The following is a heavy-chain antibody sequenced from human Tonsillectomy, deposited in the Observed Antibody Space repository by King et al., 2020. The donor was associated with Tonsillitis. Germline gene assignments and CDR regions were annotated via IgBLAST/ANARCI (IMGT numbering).Heavy chain of an antibody. CDR3: AKDQMGIIYYYMDV. J-gene: IGHJ6*03. V-gene: IGHV3-23*04. CDR2: YSGSGGST. D-gene: IGHD5-24*01. Sequence: VQLVESGGGLVQPGGSLRLSCAASGFTFSNYAMSWVRQAPGKGLEWVSTYSGSGGSTYYADSVKGRFTISRDNSKNTLYLQMNSLRAEDTAVYYCAKDQMGIIYYYMDVWGKGTTVSVSS. CDR1: GFTFSNYA.